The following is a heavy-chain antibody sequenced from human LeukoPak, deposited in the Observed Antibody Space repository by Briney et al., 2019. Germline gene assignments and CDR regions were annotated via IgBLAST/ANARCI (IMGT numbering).Heavy chain of an antibody. CDR3: ARPGNYGMDV. CDR2: IIPIFGTA. CDR1: GGTFSSYA. Sequence: SVKVSCKASGGTFSSYAISWVRQAPGQGLEWMGGIIPIFGTANYAQKLQGRVTMTTDTSTSTAYMELRSLRSDDTAVYYCARPGNYGMDVWGQGTTVTVSS. V-gene: IGHV1-69*05. J-gene: IGHJ6*02. D-gene: IGHD6-13*01.